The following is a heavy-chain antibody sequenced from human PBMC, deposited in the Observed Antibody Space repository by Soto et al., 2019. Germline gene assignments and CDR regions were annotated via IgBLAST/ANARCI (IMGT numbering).Heavy chain of an antibody. CDR2: INPNSGGT. J-gene: IGHJ5*02. V-gene: IGHV1-2*04. CDR3: ARQEYSNQLFIWFDP. CDR1: GYTFTGYY. Sequence: ASVKVSCKASGYTFTGYYMHWVRQAPGQGLEWMGWINPNSGGTNYAQKFQGWVTMTRDTSISTAYMELSRLRSDDTAVYYCARQEYSNQLFIWFDPWGQGTLVTVSS. D-gene: IGHD4-4*01.